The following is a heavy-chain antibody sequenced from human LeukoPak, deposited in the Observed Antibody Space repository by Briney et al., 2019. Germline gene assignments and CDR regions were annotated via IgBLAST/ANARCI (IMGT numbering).Heavy chain of an antibody. D-gene: IGHD5-18*01. CDR3: ARSGQEYSYGYVPYYFDY. V-gene: IGHV3-33*01. CDR2: IWYDGSNK. J-gene: IGHJ4*02. Sequence: GGSLRLSCAASGFTFSSYGMHWVRQAPGKGLEWVAVIWYDGSNKYYADSVKGRFTISRDNSKNTLYLQMNSLRAEDTAVYYCARSGQEYSYGYVPYYFDYWGRGTLVTVSS. CDR1: GFTFSSYG.